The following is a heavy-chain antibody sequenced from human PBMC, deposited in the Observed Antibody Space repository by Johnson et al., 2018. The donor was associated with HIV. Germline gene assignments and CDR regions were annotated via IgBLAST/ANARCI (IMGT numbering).Heavy chain of an antibody. V-gene: IGHV3-53*01. J-gene: IGHJ3*02. CDR2: IYSGGST. CDR1: GFTVSSNY. D-gene: IGHD3-10*01. Sequence: VQLVESGGGLIQPGGSLRLSCAASGFTVSSNYMSWVRQAPGKGLEWVSVIYSGGSTYYADSVKGRFTISRDNSKNTLYLQMNSLRAEDTAVYYCAMPSMVQGGPDAFDIWGQGTMVRLF. CDR3: AMPSMVQGGPDAFDI.